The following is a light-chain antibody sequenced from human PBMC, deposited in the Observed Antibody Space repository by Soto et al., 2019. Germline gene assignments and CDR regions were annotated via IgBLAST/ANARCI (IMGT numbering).Light chain of an antibody. J-gene: IGKJ1*01. V-gene: IGKV3-20*01. Sequence: EIVLTQSPATLSLSPGERATLSCRASQSVSSTSLAWYQQKPGQAPRPLIYGASNRATGIPDRFSGSGSGTDFTLTISRLEPEDFAVYYCQQYGSSGTFGQGTKVDI. CDR1: QSVSSTS. CDR3: QQYGSSGT. CDR2: GAS.